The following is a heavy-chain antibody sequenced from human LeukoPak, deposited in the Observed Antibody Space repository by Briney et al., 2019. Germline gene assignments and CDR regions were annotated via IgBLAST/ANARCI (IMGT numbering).Heavy chain of an antibody. CDR2: INHSGRT. CDR3: ARESSAVAHTMMRDWLDP. V-gene: IGHV4-38-2*02. D-gene: IGHD3-22*01. CDR1: GYSINFGHL. J-gene: IGHJ5*02. Sequence: PSETLSLTCDVSGYSINFGHLWGWIRQPPGKGLEWIASINHSGRTYYTPSLKSRVTISVDTLKNQFSLKVTSVTAEDTAMYFCARESSAVAHTMMRDWLDPWGQGTLVAVSS.